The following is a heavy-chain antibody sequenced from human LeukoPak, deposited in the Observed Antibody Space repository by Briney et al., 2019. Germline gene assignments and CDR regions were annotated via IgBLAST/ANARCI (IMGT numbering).Heavy chain of an antibody. D-gene: IGHD5-12*01. CDR1: GFTFTSSA. V-gene: IGHV1-58*02. Sequence: GASVKVSCKASGFTFTSSAMQWVRQARGQRLEWIGWIVVSSGNTNYARKFQERVTITRDMSTSTAYMELSSLRSEDTAVYYCAAALSQTDSGYDALDYWGQGTLVTVSS. CDR2: IVVSSGNT. J-gene: IGHJ4*02. CDR3: AAALSQTDSGYDALDY.